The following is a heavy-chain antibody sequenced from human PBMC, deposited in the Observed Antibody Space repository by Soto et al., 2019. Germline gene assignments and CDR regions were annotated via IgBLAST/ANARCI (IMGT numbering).Heavy chain of an antibody. D-gene: IGHD2-2*01. J-gene: IGHJ5*02. Sequence: SETLSLTCTVSGGSISSHYWSWIRQPPGEGLEWIGYIYYSGSTNYNPSLKSRVTISVDTSKNQFSLKLSSVTAADTAVYYCARELGRGYCSSTSCFLRHNWFDPWGQGTLVTVSS. V-gene: IGHV4-59*11. CDR3: ARELGRGYCSSTSCFLRHNWFDP. CDR2: IYYSGST. CDR1: GGSISSHY.